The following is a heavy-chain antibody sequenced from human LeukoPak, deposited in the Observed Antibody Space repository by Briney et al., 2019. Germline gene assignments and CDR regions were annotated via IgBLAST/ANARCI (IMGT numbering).Heavy chain of an antibody. Sequence: GSSVKVSCKASGGTFSSYAISWVRQAPGQGLEWMGRIIPNLGIANYAQKFQGRVTITADKSTSTAYMELSSLRSEDTAVYYCARRVGYYDILTGSPERNWFDPWGQGTLVTVSS. D-gene: IGHD3-9*01. V-gene: IGHV1-69*04. CDR1: GGTFSSYA. J-gene: IGHJ5*02. CDR2: IIPNLGIA. CDR3: ARRVGYYDILTGSPERNWFDP.